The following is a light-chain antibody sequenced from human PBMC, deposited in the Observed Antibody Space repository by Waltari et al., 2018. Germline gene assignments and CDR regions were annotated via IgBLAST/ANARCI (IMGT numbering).Light chain of an antibody. J-gene: IGKJ3*01. CDR2: GAS. CDR3: QQYGSSFT. V-gene: IGKV3-20*01. CDR1: QSVTSRY. Sequence: EIVLTQSPGTLSLSPGERATLPCRASQSVTSRYLAWYQQTPGQSPRLLISGASSRAAGIPDRFSGSGSGTDFTLTISRLEPEDFAVYYCQQYGSSFTFGPGTKVDIK.